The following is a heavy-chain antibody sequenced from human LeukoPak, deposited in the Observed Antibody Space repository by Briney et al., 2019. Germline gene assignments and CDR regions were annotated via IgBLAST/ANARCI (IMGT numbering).Heavy chain of an antibody. V-gene: IGHV4-39*07. Sequence: SETLSLTCTVSGGSISSSSYYWGWIRQPPGKGLEWIGSIYYSGSTYYNPSLKSRVTISVDRSKNQFSLKLSSVTAADTAVYYCARGVVPAAFTLYDYWGQGTLVTVSS. CDR3: ARGVVPAAFTLYDY. J-gene: IGHJ4*02. D-gene: IGHD2-2*01. CDR2: IYYSGST. CDR1: GGSISSSSYY.